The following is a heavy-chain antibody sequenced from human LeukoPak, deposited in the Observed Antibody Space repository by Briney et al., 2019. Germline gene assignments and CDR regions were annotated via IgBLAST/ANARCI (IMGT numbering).Heavy chain of an antibody. CDR2: VKQDELEK. CDR1: GFTFSNYW. Sequence: GGSLRLSCAASGFTFSNYWMSWVRQAPGKGLEWVANVKQDELEKYYVDSVKGRFTISRDNAKNSLYLQMNGLRAEDTAVYYCARCRMVVAGSCDYWGQGTLVTVSS. J-gene: IGHJ4*02. V-gene: IGHV3-7*01. D-gene: IGHD6-19*01. CDR3: ARCRMVVAGSCDY.